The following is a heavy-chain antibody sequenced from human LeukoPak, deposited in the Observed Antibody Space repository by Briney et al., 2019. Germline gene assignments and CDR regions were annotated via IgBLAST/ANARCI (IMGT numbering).Heavy chain of an antibody. CDR1: GGSISSGGYS. CDR2: IYHSGST. J-gene: IGHJ4*02. D-gene: IGHD5-12*01. CDR3: ASVDIVATNYFDY. V-gene: IGHV4-30-2*01. Sequence: PSETLSLTCAVSGGSISSGGYSGRWIRQPPGKGLEWIGYIYHSGSTYYNPSLKSRVTISVDRSKNQFSLKLSSVTAADRAVYYCASVDIVATNYFDYWGQGTLVTVSS.